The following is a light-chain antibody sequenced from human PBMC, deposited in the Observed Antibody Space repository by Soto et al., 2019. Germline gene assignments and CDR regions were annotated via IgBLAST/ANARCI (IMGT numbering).Light chain of an antibody. V-gene: IGKV3-15*01. CDR2: VAS. CDR1: QTINSN. J-gene: IGKJ1*01. CDR3: QQYLEWHWT. Sequence: IVMTQSPATLSVSPGERATLSCRASQTINSNLAWYQHKPCQAPCLIIYVASTRATGIQARFSGSGYGTEFTLTISILQSEDFAVYYCQQYLEWHWTFGKGTKVDIQ.